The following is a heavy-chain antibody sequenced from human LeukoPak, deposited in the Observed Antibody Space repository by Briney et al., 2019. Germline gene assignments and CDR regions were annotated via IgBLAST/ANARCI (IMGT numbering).Heavy chain of an antibody. J-gene: IGHJ4*02. D-gene: IGHD5-12*01. CDR3: AKDPGGHVLDY. Sequence: GGSLRLSCAASGFTFSSYWMTWVRQAPGKGLEWVANIKQDGSEKYYVDSVKGRFTISRDNSKNTLYLQMNSLRAEDTAVYYCAKDPGGHVLDYWGQGTLVTVSS. CDR1: GFTFSSYW. CDR2: IKQDGSEK. V-gene: IGHV3-7*01.